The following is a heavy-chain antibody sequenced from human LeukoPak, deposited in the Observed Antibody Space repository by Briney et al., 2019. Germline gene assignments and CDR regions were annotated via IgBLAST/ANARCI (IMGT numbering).Heavy chain of an antibody. V-gene: IGHV3-53*01. CDR3: ARDEWVGDVGYDY. CDR1: GFTVSSNY. D-gene: IGHD3-10*01. Sequence: GGSLRLSCAASGFTVSSNYMSWVRQAPGKGLEWVSVIYSGGSAYYADSVKGRFTISRDNSKNTLYLQMNSLRAEDTAVYYCARDEWVGDVGYDYWGQGTLVTVSS. J-gene: IGHJ4*02. CDR2: IYSGGSA.